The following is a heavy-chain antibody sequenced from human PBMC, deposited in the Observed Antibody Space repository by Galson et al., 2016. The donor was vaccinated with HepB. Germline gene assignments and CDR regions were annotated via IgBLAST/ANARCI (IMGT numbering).Heavy chain of an antibody. CDR2: IYDSGGT. J-gene: IGHJ6*02. CDR1: GGSISNTW. D-gene: IGHD2-2*01. V-gene: IGHV4-59*01. Sequence: SETLSPTCPVSGGSISNTWWSWIRQPPGKGLEWIGYIYDSGGTKSNRSLKNRVTISLDTSKNQFTLKLSSVTAADTAVYYCVRANDSTSSDYYSMDVWGQGITVTVSS. CDR3: VRANDSTSSDYYSMDV.